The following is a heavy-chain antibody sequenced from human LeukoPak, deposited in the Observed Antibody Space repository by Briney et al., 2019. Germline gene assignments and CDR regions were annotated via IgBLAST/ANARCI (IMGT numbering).Heavy chain of an antibody. D-gene: IGHD2-8*02. CDR1: GFTFSHYA. J-gene: IGHJ4*02. V-gene: IGHV3-64D*06. CDR3: VKVGGCTGGTCYYSDY. Sequence: PGGSLRLSCSASGFTFSHYAMHWVRQAPGKGLEYVSAISSNGGTTNYADSVKGRFTISRDYSKNALYLQMSSLGVEDTAMYYCVKVGGCTGGTCYYSDYWGQGTLVTVSS. CDR2: ISSNGGTT.